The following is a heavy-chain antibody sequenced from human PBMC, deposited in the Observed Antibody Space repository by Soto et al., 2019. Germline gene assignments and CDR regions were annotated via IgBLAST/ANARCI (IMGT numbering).Heavy chain of an antibody. D-gene: IGHD4-17*01. CDR1: GGSISSSSYY. V-gene: IGHV4-39*01. J-gene: IGHJ4*02. CDR3: VTKTAVTTDS. CDR2: IYYSGST. Sequence: QLQLQESGPGLVKPSGTLSLTCTVSGGSISSSSYYWGWIRQPPGKGLEWVGNIYYSGSTSYNPSLKSRVTISLDTSKNQFSLRLTSVTAADTAVYHCVTKTAVTTDSWGQGTLVTVSS.